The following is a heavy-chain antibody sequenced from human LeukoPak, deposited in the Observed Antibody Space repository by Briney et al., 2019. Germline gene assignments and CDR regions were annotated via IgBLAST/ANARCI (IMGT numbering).Heavy chain of an antibody. J-gene: IGHJ4*02. V-gene: IGHV3-7*01. CDR3: AKDGVTYCSSSNCYAGFDY. CDR2: INQDGSEK. CDR1: GFTFSGYW. Sequence: PGGSLRLSCAASGFTFSGYWMSWVRQAPGKGLEWVANINQDGSEKYYGDSVKGRFTISRDNSKNTLYLQMNSLRAEDTAVYYCAKDGVTYCSSSNCYAGFDYGGQGTLVTVSS. D-gene: IGHD2-2*01.